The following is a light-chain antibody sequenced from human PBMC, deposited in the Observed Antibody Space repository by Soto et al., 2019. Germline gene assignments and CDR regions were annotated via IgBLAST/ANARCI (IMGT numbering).Light chain of an antibody. CDR2: SNT. J-gene: IGLJ3*02. Sequence: QSVLTQPPSASGTPGQRVTISCSGSGSNIGGNTVSWYQQLPGTAPKLLIYSNTQRPSGVPDRFSGSQSGTSASLAISGLQSEDEADYYCAAWDDTLKGWVFGGGTKVTVL. V-gene: IGLV1-44*01. CDR3: AAWDDTLKGWV. CDR1: GSNIGGNT.